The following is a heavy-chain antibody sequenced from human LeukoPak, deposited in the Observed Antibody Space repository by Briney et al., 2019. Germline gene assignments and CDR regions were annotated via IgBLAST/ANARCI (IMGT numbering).Heavy chain of an antibody. D-gene: IGHD5-18*01. Sequence: ASVKVSCKASGGTFSSYAIIWVRQAPGQGLQWMGGIIPIFGTANYAQKFQGRVTITADESTSTAYMELSSLRSEDTAVYYCARDLDRYSYGYATWGQGTLVTVSS. CDR3: ARDLDRYSYGYAT. V-gene: IGHV1-69*01. J-gene: IGHJ5*02. CDR2: IIPIFGTA. CDR1: GGTFSSYA.